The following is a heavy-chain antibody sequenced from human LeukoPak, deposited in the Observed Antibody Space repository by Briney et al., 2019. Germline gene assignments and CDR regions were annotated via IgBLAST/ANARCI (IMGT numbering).Heavy chain of an antibody. J-gene: IGHJ4*02. Sequence: GGSLRLSCAASGFTFSTYAMSWVRQAPGKGLEWVSVISGSGGNTYYADSVKGRFTISRDNAKNSLYLQMNSLRAEDTAVYYCASLGCSSTSCYNYWGQGTLVTVSS. V-gene: IGHV3-23*01. CDR2: ISGSGGNT. D-gene: IGHD2-2*02. CDR1: GFTFSTYA. CDR3: ASLGCSSTSCYNY.